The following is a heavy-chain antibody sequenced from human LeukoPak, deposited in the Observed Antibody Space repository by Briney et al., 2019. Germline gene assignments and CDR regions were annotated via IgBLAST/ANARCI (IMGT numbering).Heavy chain of an antibody. CDR1: GGSISSSSYY. V-gene: IGHV4-39*07. CDR3: ARDPEYCSGGSCYRYAFDI. D-gene: IGHD2-15*01. CDR2: IYYSGST. Sequence: SETLSLTCTVSGGSISSSSYYWGWIRQPPGKGLEWIGSIYYSGSTYYNPSLKSRVTISVDTSKNQFSLKLSSVTAADTAVYYCARDPEYCSGGSCYRYAFDIWGQGTMVTVSS. J-gene: IGHJ3*02.